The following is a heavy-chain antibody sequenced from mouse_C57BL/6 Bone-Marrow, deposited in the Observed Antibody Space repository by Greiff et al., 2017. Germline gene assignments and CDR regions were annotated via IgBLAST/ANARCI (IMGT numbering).Heavy chain of an antibody. J-gene: IGHJ2*01. Sequence: QVQLQQPGAELVRPGSSVKLSCKASGYTFTSYWMHWVKQRPIQGLEWIGNIDPSDSETHYNQKFKDKATLTVDKSSSTAYMQLSSLTSEDSAVYYCARLIRGGYCCDYWGQGTTLTVSS. V-gene: IGHV1-52*01. CDR2: IDPSDSET. D-gene: IGHD1-1*02. CDR3: ARLIRGGYCCDY. CDR1: GYTFTSYW.